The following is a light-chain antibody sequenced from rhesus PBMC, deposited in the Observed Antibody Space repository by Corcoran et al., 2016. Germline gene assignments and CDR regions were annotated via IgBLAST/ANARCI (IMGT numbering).Light chain of an antibody. J-gene: IGKJ3*01. CDR1: QSISNW. V-gene: IGKV1-22*01. Sequence: DIQMTQSPSSLSASVGDTVTITCRASQSISNWLAWYQQKPGKAPKLVVYKASTLQTGVPSRFSGSGAGTDFSLTINSMQSEDFATYYGQHYGIREFTFGPGTKLDIK. CDR2: KAS. CDR3: QHYGIREFT.